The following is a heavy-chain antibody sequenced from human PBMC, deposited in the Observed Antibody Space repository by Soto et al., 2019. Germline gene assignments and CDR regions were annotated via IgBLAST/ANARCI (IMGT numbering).Heavy chain of an antibody. CDR3: AKEVGATDY. CDR1: GFTFSSYG. J-gene: IGHJ4*02. Sequence: QVQLVESGGGVVQPGRSLRLSCAASGFTFSSYGMHWVRQAPGKGLEWVAVISYDGSNKYYADSVKGRFTISRDNSKNTLYLQMNSLRAEDTAVYYCAKEVGATDYWGQGTLVTVSS. CDR2: ISYDGSNK. V-gene: IGHV3-30*18. D-gene: IGHD1-26*01.